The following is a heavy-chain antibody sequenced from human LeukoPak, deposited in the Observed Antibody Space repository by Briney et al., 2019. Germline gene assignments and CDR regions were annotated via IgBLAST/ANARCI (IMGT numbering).Heavy chain of an antibody. CDR2: ISWNSGSI. CDR1: GFTFDDYA. V-gene: IGHV3-9*01. Sequence: GGSLRLSCAASGFTFDDYAMHWVRQAPGKGLEWVSGISWNSGSIGYADSVKGRFTISRDNAKNSLYLQMNSLRAEDTAVYYCAKDQTVGGTWGEVIFHYWGQGTLVTVAS. D-gene: IGHD6-19*01. J-gene: IGHJ4*02. CDR3: AKDQTVGGTWGEVIFHY.